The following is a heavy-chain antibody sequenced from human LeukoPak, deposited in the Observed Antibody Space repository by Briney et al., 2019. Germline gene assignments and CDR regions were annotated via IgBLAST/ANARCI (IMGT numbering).Heavy chain of an antibody. J-gene: IGHJ6*02. CDR2: IIPIFGTA. CDR3: ARDWHPFTMVRGALPYGMDV. Sequence: ASVKVSCKASGGTFSSYAISWVRQAPGQGLEWMGGIIPIFGTANYAQKFQGRVTITTDESTSTAYMELRSLRSDDTAVYYCARDWHPFTMVRGALPYGMDVWGQGTTVTVSS. V-gene: IGHV1-69*05. CDR1: GGTFSSYA. D-gene: IGHD3-10*01.